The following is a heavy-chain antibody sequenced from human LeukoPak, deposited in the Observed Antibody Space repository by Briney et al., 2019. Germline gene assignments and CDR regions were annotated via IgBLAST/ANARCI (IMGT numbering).Heavy chain of an antibody. CDR2: INAGNGNT. D-gene: IGHD1-14*01. CDR1: GYTFTSYA. CDR3: ARVPEPDYYYYMDV. V-gene: IGHV1-3*03. Sequence: ASVKVSCKASGYTFTSYAMHWVRQAPGQRLEWMGWINAGNGNTKYSQEFQGRVTITRDTSASTAYMELSSLRSEGMAVYYCARVPEPDYYYYMDVWGKGTTVTVSS. J-gene: IGHJ6*03.